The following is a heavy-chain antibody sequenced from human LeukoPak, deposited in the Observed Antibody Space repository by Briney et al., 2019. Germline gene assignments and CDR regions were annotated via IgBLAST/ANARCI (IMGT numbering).Heavy chain of an antibody. CDR3: ARVASSGDGYNRRDY. J-gene: IGHJ4*02. CDR2: INSDGSST. D-gene: IGHD5-24*01. CDR1: GFTFSSYW. V-gene: IGHV3-74*01. Sequence: GGSLRLSCAASGFTFSSYWMHWVRQAPGKGLVWVSRINSDGSSTSYADSVKGRFTISRDNSKNTLYLQMNSLRAEDTAVYYCARVASSGDGYNRRDYWGQGTLVTVSS.